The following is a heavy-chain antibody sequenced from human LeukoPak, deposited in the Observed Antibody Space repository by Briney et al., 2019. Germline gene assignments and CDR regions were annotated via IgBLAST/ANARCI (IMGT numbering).Heavy chain of an antibody. CDR2: INPNSGGT. V-gene: IGHV1-2*02. D-gene: IGHD3-22*01. J-gene: IGHJ4*02. CDR1: GYTFTGYY. Sequence: ASVNVSCKASGYTFTGYYMHWVRQAPGQGLEWMGWINPNSGGTNYAQKFQGRVTMTRDTSISTAYMELSRLRSDDTAVYYCARDEGGRIVVYYWGQGTLVTVSS. CDR3: ARDEGGRIVVYY.